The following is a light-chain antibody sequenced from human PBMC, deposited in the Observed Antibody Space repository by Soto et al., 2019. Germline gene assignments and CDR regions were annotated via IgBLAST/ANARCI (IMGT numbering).Light chain of an antibody. CDR1: QSVSSS. CDR3: QQYNNWPPLT. J-gene: IGKJ4*01. CDR2: GAS. V-gene: IGKV3-15*01. Sequence: EIVMTQSPVTLSVSPGERATVSCRGSQSVSSSLAWYQQKPGQAPRLLIYGASTRAPGVPPRFIGSGSGTEFTLTISTLQSEDFAVYYCQQYNNWPPLTFGGGTKVEIK.